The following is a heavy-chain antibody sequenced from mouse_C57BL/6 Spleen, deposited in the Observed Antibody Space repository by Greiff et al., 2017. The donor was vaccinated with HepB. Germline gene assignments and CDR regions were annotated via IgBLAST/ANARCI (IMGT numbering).Heavy chain of an antibody. Sequence: QVQLQQPGAELVRPGSSVKLSCKASGYTFTSYWMHWVKQRPIQGLEWIGNIDPSDSETHYNQKFKDKATLTVDKSSSTAYMQLSSLTSEDSAVYYCARWGYDYHWYCDVWGTGTTVTVSS. CDR2: IDPSDSET. D-gene: IGHD2-4*01. CDR3: ARWGYDYHWYCDV. V-gene: IGHV1-52*01. J-gene: IGHJ1*03. CDR1: GYTFTSYW.